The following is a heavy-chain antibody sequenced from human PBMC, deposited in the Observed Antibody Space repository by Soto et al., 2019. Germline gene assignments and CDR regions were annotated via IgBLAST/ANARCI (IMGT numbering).Heavy chain of an antibody. Sequence: SETLSLTCTVSGGSISNYHWSWIRQPPGKGLEWIGYIYYSGRTVYNPSLQSRVTISLDTSKSQFSLKLSSVTAADTAVYYCAGDYDSGSYRFDYWGQGTLVTVSS. CDR1: GGSISNYH. CDR3: AGDYDSGSYRFDY. D-gene: IGHD3-10*01. V-gene: IGHV4-59*01. CDR2: IYYSGRT. J-gene: IGHJ4*02.